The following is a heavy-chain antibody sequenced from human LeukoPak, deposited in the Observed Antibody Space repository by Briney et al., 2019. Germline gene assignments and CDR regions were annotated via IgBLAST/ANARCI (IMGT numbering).Heavy chain of an antibody. J-gene: IGHJ4*02. CDR2: ISAYNGNT. CDR1: GYTFTSYA. D-gene: IGHD6-13*01. V-gene: IGHV1-18*01. Sequence: ASVKVSCKASGYTFTSYAISWVRQAPGQGLEWMGWISAYNGNTNYAQKLQGRVTMTTDTSTSAAYMELRSLRSDDTAVYYCATDIAAAGPNAFDYWGQGTLVTVSS. CDR3: ATDIAAAGPNAFDY.